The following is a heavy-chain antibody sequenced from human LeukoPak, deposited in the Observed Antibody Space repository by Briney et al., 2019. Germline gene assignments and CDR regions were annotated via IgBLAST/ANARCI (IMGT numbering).Heavy chain of an antibody. V-gene: IGHV5-51*01. D-gene: IGHD5-18*01. Sequence: GASLQISCKASGYSFTTYWIGWVRQLPGKGLEWMGIIDPRDSDTRYTPSFQGQVTISADKSLTTAYLQWNSLKASDTALYYCARQTAMGRSGDYWGQGTLVTVSS. CDR3: ARQTAMGRSGDY. CDR1: GYSFTTYW. J-gene: IGHJ4*02. CDR2: IDPRDSDT.